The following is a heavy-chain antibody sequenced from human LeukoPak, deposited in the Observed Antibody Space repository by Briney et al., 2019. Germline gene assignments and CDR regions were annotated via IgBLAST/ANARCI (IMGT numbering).Heavy chain of an antibody. Sequence: SETLSLTCSVSGDSISRSYWNWIRQSPGKGLEWIARIYKDGSTIYNPSLESRVPISIDTSRNQFSLKLTSVTAEATAIYYCARRVTEGVPVNEGNWFDPWGQGTLVTVPS. D-gene: IGHD2-2*01. J-gene: IGHJ5*02. CDR3: ARRVTEGVPVNEGNWFDP. V-gene: IGHV4-59*08. CDR1: GDSISRSY. CDR2: IYKDGST.